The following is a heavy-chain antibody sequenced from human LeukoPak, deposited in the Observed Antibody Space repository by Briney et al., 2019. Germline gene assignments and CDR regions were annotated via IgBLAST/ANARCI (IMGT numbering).Heavy chain of an antibody. V-gene: IGHV4-31*03. D-gene: IGHD3-10*01. CDR3: ARVPQLGWFGEAPFDY. CDR1: GGPISSGGYY. Sequence: SQTLSLTCTVSGGPISSGGYYWSWIRQPPGKGLEWIGYIYYSGSTYYNPSLKSRVTISVDTSKNQFSLKLSSVTAADTAVYYCARVPQLGWFGEAPFDYGGQGTLVTVSS. J-gene: IGHJ4*02. CDR2: IYYSGST.